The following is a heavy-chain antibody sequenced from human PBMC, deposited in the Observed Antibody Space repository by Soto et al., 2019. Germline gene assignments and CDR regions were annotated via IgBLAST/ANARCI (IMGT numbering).Heavy chain of an antibody. V-gene: IGHV3-48*02. D-gene: IGHD4-17*01. J-gene: IGHJ4*02. CDR1: GFTFSSYS. CDR3: ARLPKGTTVTA. CDR2: ITSSSDTI. Sequence: EVQLVESGGGLVQPGGSLRLSCAASGFTFSSYSMNWVRQAPGKGLEWVSYITSSSDTIYYADSVKGRFTISRDNAKNSLYLQMNSLGDEDTAVYYCARLPKGTTVTAWGQGTVVTVSP.